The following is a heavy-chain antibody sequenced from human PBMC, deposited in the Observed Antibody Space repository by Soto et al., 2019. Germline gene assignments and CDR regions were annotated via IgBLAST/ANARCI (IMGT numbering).Heavy chain of an antibody. CDR2: ISSSSSYI. J-gene: IGHJ6*02. Sequence: GGSLRLSCAASGFTFSSYSMNWVRQAPGKGLEWVSSISSSSSYIYYADSVKGRFTISRGNAKNSLYLQMNSLRAEDTAVYYCAREDIVLMVYGNYGMDVWGQGTTVTVSS. V-gene: IGHV3-21*01. CDR1: GFTFSSYS. CDR3: AREDIVLMVYGNYGMDV. D-gene: IGHD2-8*01.